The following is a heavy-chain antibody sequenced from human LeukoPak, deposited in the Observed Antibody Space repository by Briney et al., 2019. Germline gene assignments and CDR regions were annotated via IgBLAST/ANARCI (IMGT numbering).Heavy chain of an antibody. CDR3: ARSRGAGPGAYFDY. CDR2: ISYDGSNK. CDR1: GLTFSSYG. J-gene: IGHJ4*02. Sequence: GGSLTLSCAASGLTFSSYGMHWVRHAPAKGLEWVAVISYDGSNKHYADSVKGRFTVSRDNSKNTLYLQMNSLRAEDTAVYYCARSRGAGPGAYFDYWGQGTLVTVTS. D-gene: IGHD6-19*01. V-gene: IGHV3-30*03.